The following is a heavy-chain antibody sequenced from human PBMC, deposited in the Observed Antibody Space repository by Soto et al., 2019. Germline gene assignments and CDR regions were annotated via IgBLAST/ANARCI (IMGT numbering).Heavy chain of an antibody. V-gene: IGHV1-18*01. CDR3: ARDRRDYAWGSDRSYFDD. CDR2: ISGYNGNT. Sequence: QIQLVQSGPDVKKPGASVKVSCKASGYTFSNSGISWVRQAPGQGPEWMGWISGYNGNTNYAQKFQGRVTMTTDTSSNTVYMGLRSLRADDTAGSYCARDRRDYAWGSDRSYFDDWGQGTLITVSS. CDR1: GYTFSNSG. D-gene: IGHD3-16*02. J-gene: IGHJ4*02.